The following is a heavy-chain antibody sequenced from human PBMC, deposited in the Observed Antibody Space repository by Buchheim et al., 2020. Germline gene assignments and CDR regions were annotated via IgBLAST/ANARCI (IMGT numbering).Heavy chain of an antibody. J-gene: IGHJ6*02. V-gene: IGHV3-33*01. Sequence: QVQLVESGGGVVQPGRSLRPSCAASGFTFSSYGMHWVRQAPGKGLEWVAVIWYDGSNKYYADSVKGRFTISRDNSKNTLYLQMNSLRAEDTAVYYCARAEGSSWYGVSYYYYGMDVWGQGTT. CDR3: ARAEGSSWYGVSYYYYGMDV. CDR2: IWYDGSNK. CDR1: GFTFSSYG. D-gene: IGHD6-13*01.